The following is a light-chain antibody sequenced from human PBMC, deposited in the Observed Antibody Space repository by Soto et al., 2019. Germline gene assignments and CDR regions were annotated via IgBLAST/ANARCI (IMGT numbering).Light chain of an antibody. J-gene: IGKJ5*01. CDR1: QSVRSN. CDR2: GAS. CDR3: QQYDTWPT. Sequence: EIVMTQSPATLSVSPGDRATLSCRANQSVRSNLAWYQQRPGQAPRLLIYGASTRAAGVPARFSGGGSGTEFTLTISSLQSEDFAVYYCQQYDTWPTFGQGTRLEIK. V-gene: IGKV3-15*01.